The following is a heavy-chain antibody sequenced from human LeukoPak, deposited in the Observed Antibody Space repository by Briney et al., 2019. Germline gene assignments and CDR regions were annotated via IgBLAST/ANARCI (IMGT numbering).Heavy chain of an antibody. D-gene: IGHD5-18*01. CDR3: ARTTEGGYTYDYFYYYYMDV. CDR2: IDYSGST. V-gene: IGHV4-59*01. CDR1: GGSISSYY. Sequence: PSETLSLTCTVSGGSISSYYWSWIRQPPGKGLGWIGYIDYSGSTNYNPSLKSRVTISVDTSKNQFSLKLSSVTAADTAVYYCARTTEGGYTYDYFYYYYMDVWGKGTTVTISS. J-gene: IGHJ6*03.